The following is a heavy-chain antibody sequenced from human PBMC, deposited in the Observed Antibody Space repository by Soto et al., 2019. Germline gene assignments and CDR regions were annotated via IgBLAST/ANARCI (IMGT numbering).Heavy chain of an antibody. J-gene: IGHJ6*01. D-gene: IGHD6-19*01. CDR2: ISYDGSNK. Sequence: QVPLVESGVGVVQPGRSLRLSCAASGFTFSSYGMHWVRQAPGKGLEWVAVISYDGSNKYYADSVKGRFTISRDNSKNTLYLQMNSLRAEDTAVYYCAKDFVVSSSGWYYYYYGMDVW. CDR1: GFTFSSYG. CDR3: AKDFVVSSSGWYYYYYGMDV. V-gene: IGHV3-30*18.